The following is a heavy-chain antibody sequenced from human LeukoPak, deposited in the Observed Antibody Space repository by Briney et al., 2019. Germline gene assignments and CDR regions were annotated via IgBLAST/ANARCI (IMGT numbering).Heavy chain of an antibody. CDR2: ISENGGII. CDR1: GFTFDDYA. D-gene: IGHD5-24*01. CDR3: AKGLRRDGYNRFGWFDR. J-gene: IGHJ5*02. V-gene: IGHV3-43*02. Sequence: GGFLRLSCAASGFTFDDYAMHWVRQAPGKGLEWVSLISENGGIIYYADSLKGRFTISRDNSKNSLYLQMNSLRAEDTALYYCAKGLRRDGYNRFGWFDRWGQGTLVTVSS.